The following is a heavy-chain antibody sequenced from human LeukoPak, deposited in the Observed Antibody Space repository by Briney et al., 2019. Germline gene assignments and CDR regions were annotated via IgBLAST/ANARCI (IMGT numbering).Heavy chain of an antibody. V-gene: IGHV3-9*01. J-gene: IGHJ4*02. D-gene: IGHD1-26*01. CDR1: GFTFDDYA. Sequence: GRSLRLSCAASGFTFDDYAMHWVRQAPGKGLEWVSGISWNSGSIGYADSVKGRFTISRDNSKNTLYLQMNSLRAEDTAVYYCAKLHSEPGWGQGTLVTVSS. CDR3: AKLHSEPG. CDR2: ISWNSGSI.